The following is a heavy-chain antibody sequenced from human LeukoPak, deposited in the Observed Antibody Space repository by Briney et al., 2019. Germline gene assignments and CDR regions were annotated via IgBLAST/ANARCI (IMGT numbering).Heavy chain of an antibody. J-gene: IGHJ4*02. CDR1: GGSFSGYY. V-gene: IGHV4-34*01. Sequence: PSETLSLTCAVYGGSFSGYYWSWIRQPPGKGLEWIGEINHSGSTNYNPSLKSRVTISVDTSKNQFSLKLSSVTAADTAVYYCARVGPLGYCSSTSCYDGGHFDYWGQGTLVTVSS. D-gene: IGHD2-2*01. CDR3: ARVGPLGYCSSTSCYDGGHFDY. CDR2: INHSGST.